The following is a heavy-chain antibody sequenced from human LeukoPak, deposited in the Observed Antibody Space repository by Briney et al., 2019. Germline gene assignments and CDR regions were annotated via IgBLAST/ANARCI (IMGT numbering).Heavy chain of an antibody. CDR1: GGSFSGYY. Sequence: PSDTLSLSCAVYGGSFSGYYWRWLRHPPGKGLEWLGEINHSGSTNYNPSLKSRVTISVDTSKNQFSLKLSSVTAADTAVYYCARGGLAKGLEWLLYRHDAFDIWGQGTMVTVSS. V-gene: IGHV4-34*01. CDR2: INHSGST. J-gene: IGHJ3*02. D-gene: IGHD3-3*01. CDR3: ARGGLAKGLEWLLYRHDAFDI.